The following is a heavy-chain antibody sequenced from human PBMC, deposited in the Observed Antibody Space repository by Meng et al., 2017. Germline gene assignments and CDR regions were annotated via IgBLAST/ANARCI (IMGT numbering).Heavy chain of an antibody. CDR2: ISSSSSYI. CDR3: ARDKDCTNGVCYEGDYYYYGMDV. J-gene: IGHJ6*01. CDR1: GFTFSSYS. Sequence: GESLKISCAASGFTFSSYSMNWVRQAPGKGLEWVSSISSSSSYIYYADSVKGRFTISRDNAKNSLYLQMNSLRAEDTAVYYCARDKDCTNGVCYEGDYYYYGMDVWGQGTTVTVSS. D-gene: IGHD2-8*01. V-gene: IGHV3-21*01.